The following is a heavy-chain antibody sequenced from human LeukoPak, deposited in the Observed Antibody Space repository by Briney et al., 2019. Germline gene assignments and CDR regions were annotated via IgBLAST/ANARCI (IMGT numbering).Heavy chain of an antibody. CDR2: INHSGST. D-gene: IGHD3-10*01. J-gene: IGHJ4*02. V-gene: IGHV4-34*01. Sequence: SETLSLTCAVYGGSFSGYYWSWIRQPPGKGLEWIGEINHSGSTNYNPSLKSRVTISVDTSKNQFSLKLSSVTAADTAVYYCARRGYYYGLGTSYWGQGTLVTVSS. CDR3: ARRGYYYGLGTSY. CDR1: GGSFSGYY.